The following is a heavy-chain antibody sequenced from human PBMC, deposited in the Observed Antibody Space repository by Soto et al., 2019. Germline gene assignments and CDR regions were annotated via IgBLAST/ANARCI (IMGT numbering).Heavy chain of an antibody. J-gene: IGHJ4*02. Sequence: PGGSLRLSCAASGFFFSDYVMSWVRQAPGKGLEWVSSISDTADSSYSADSVKGRFTISRDNSKDTLYLQMNSLRAEDTAIYYCARKNVVVLGNYGFLWGQGTLVTVSS. CDR3: ARKNVVVLGNYGFL. CDR1: GFFFSDYV. D-gene: IGHD2-15*01. V-gene: IGHV3-23*01. CDR2: ISDTADSS.